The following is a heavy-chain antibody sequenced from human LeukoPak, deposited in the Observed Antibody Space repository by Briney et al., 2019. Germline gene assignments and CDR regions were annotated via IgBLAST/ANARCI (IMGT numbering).Heavy chain of an antibody. V-gene: IGHV3-23*01. D-gene: IGHD3-3*01. CDR3: AKDGSSYYDFWSGYYTHDFDY. J-gene: IGHJ4*02. CDR1: GFTFSSYA. CDR2: ISGSGGST. Sequence: GGSLRLSCAASGFTFSSYAMSWVRQAPGKGLEWVSAISGSGGSTYYADSVKGRFTISRDNSKNTLYLQMNSLRAEDTAVYYFAKDGSSYYDFWSGYYTHDFDYWGQGTLVTVSS.